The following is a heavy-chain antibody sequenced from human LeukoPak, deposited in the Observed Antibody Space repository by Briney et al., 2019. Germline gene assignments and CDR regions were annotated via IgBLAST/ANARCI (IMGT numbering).Heavy chain of an antibody. V-gene: IGHV4-34*01. CDR1: GGSFSGYY. J-gene: IGHJ3*02. D-gene: IGHD3-22*01. CDR3: AREDSSVYFAHDAFDI. CDR2: INHSGST. Sequence: SETLSLTCAVYGGSFSGYYWSWIRQPPGKGLEWIGEINHSGSTNYNPSLKSRVTISVDTSKNQFSLMLSSVTAADTAVYYCAREDSSVYFAHDAFDIWGQGTMVTVSS.